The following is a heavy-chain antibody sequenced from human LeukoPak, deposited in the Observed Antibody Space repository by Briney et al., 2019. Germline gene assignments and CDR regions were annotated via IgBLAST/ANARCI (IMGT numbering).Heavy chain of an antibody. CDR3: ASSVATTLRAYYYYMDV. CDR2: INSDGSST. J-gene: IGHJ6*03. V-gene: IGHV3-74*01. Sequence: GGSLRLSCAASGFTFTTYAMSWVRQAPGKGLEWITRINSDGSSTSYADSVKGRFTISRDNAKNTLYLQMNSLRAEDTAVYYCASSVATTLRAYYYYMDVWGKGTTVTVSS. D-gene: IGHD5-12*01. CDR1: GFTFTTYA.